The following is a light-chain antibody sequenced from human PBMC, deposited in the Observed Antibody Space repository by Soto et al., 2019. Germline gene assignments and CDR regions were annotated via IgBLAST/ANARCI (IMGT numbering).Light chain of an antibody. V-gene: IGKV3-15*01. CDR1: QSVSNN. CDR2: GAS. CDR3: QQFGNSPWT. J-gene: IGKJ1*01. Sequence: EILMTQSPATLSVSPGDRATLSCMASQSVSNNLAWYQQRPGQAPRLLIYGASTRATGIPARFSGSGSGTDFTLSISRLEPEDFAVYFCQQFGNSPWTFGQGTKVDIK.